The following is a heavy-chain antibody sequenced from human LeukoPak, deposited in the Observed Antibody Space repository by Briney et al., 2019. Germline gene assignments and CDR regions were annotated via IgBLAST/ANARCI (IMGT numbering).Heavy chain of an antibody. D-gene: IGHD1-14*01. V-gene: IGHV3-7*01. CDR1: GFTFSDYW. CDR2: IKQDGSEG. CDR3: ASVVPPGTPNFDY. Sequence: GGSLRLSCAASGFTFSDYWMTWVRQAPGKGLEWVANIKQDGSEGYYVDSVKGRFTVSRDNAKNSLYLQMNSLRAEDTAVYYCASVVPPGTPNFDYWGQGTLVTVSS. J-gene: IGHJ4*02.